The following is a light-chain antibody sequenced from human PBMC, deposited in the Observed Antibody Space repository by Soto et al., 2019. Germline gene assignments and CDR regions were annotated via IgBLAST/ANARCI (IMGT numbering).Light chain of an antibody. CDR2: GAS. Sequence: EIVLTQSPGTLSLSPGERATLSCRASQSVSSSYLAWYQKKPGQAPRLLIYGASSRATGIPDRFSGSGSGKDCTRTISRLEPEDFAVYYCQQYGSSPRTFGQGTKVEIK. V-gene: IGKV3-20*01. J-gene: IGKJ1*01. CDR1: QSVSSSY. CDR3: QQYGSSPRT.